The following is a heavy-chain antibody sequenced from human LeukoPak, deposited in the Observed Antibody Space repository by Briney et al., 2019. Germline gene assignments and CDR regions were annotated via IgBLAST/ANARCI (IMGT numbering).Heavy chain of an antibody. D-gene: IGHD6-25*01. J-gene: IGHJ4*02. CDR1: GYTFTSYH. CDR3: ATGGGYRFAY. Sequence: ASVKVSCKASGYTFTSYHITWVRQAPGQGLEWMGWINTNTEKSTYAPGFTGRYVFSLDSSVNTAYLQISSLKAEDTALYYCATGGGYRFAYWGQGTLVTVSS. CDR2: INTNTEKS. V-gene: IGHV7-4-1*02.